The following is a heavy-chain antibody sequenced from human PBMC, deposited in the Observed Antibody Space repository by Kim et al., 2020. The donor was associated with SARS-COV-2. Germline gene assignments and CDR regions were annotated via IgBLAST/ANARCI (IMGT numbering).Heavy chain of an antibody. Sequence: SETLSLTFAVYGGSFSGYYWSWIRQPPGKGLEWIGEINHSGSTNYNPSLKSRVTISVDTSKNQFSLKLSSVTAADTAVYYCARGAAAGTYYWGQGTLVTVSS. CDR3: ARGAAAGTYY. CDR1: GGSFSGYY. D-gene: IGHD6-13*01. V-gene: IGHV4-34*01. CDR2: INHSGST. J-gene: IGHJ4*02.